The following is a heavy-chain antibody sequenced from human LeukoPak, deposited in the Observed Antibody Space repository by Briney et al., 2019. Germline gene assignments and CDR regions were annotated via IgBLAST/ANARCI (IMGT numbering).Heavy chain of an antibody. D-gene: IGHD3-10*01. CDR1: GLSLTRDC. J-gene: IGHJ4*02. CDR3: ARDAKLLWFGDYFDY. V-gene: IGHV3-7*01. Sequence: GGSLSLSCALSGLSLTRDCMSGVRQAPPKGRAWVASIKQDGSEKYYVDSVKGRFTISRDNAKNTLYLHMNSLRAEDTAVYYCARDAKLLWFGDYFDYWGQGTLVTVSS. CDR2: IKQDGSEK.